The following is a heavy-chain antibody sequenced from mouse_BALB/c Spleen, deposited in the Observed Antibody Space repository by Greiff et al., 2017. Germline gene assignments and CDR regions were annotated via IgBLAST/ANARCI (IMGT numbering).Heavy chain of an antibody. CDR1: GFTFSSYT. V-gene: IGHV5-9*03. D-gene: IGHD1-1*01. CDR3: GRWALLAMDY. Sequence: EVKVVESGGGLVKPGGSLKLSCAASGFTFSSYTMSWVRQTPEKRLEWVATISSDGGNTYYPDSVKGRFTISRDNAKNNLYLQMSSLRSEDTALYYCGRWALLAMDYWGQGTSVTVSS. J-gene: IGHJ4*01. CDR2: ISSDGGNT.